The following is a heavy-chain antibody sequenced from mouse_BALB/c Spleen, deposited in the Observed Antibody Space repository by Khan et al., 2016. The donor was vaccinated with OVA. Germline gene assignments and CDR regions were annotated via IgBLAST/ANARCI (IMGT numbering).Heavy chain of an antibody. V-gene: IGHV1-77*01. Sequence: QVQLQQSGAELARPGASVKLSCKASGYTFTDYYINWVKQRTGQGLEWIGEISPGSGDTYYNEKFKGKATLNADKSSSQAYMQLSSLTSEGYAVDFCARRNYFGYTFAYWGQGTLVTVSA. D-gene: IGHD1-2*01. J-gene: IGHJ3*01. CDR3: ARRNYFGYTFAY. CDR1: GYTFTDYY. CDR2: ISPGSGDT.